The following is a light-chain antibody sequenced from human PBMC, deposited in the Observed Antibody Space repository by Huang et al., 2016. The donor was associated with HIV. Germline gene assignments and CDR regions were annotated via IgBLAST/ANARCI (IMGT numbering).Light chain of an antibody. Sequence: ELVMTQSPATLSVSPGDRATLSYRASESVGSNLAWYQQKPGQAPRLLIYGTSTRATGIPARFSGSGSGTEFALTITSLQSEDLAVYYCQQYNHWPKAFGQGTKVEIK. J-gene: IGKJ1*01. CDR3: QQYNHWPKA. CDR2: GTS. CDR1: ESVGSN. V-gene: IGKV3D-15*01.